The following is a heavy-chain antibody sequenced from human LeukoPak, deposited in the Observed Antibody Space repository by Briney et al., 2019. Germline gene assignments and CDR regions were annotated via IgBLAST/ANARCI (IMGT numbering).Heavy chain of an antibody. Sequence: SETLSLTCTVSGGSISSYYWSWIRQPPGKGLEWIGYIYYSGSTNYNPSLKSRVTISVDTSKNQFSLKLSSVTAADTAVYYCARGMVARTTPDDYWGQGTLVTVSS. V-gene: IGHV4-59*12. CDR3: ARGMVARTTPDDY. CDR1: GGSISSYY. J-gene: IGHJ4*02. CDR2: IYYSGST. D-gene: IGHD1-1*01.